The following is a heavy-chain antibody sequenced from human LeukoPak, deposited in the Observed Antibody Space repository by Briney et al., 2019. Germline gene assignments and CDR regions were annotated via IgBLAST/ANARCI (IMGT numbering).Heavy chain of an antibody. J-gene: IGHJ3*02. CDR1: GFTISTYW. CDR3: ARVRDYDYVWGRREDAFDI. CDR2: ISSDGNTT. D-gene: IGHD3-16*01. V-gene: IGHV3-74*01. Sequence: PGGSLRLSCAASGFTISTYWMHWVRQAPGKGLVWVARISSDGNTTRYADFAEGRFAISRDNAKNTLYLQMNSLRAEDTAVYYCARVRDYDYVWGRREDAFDIWGQGTMVTVSS.